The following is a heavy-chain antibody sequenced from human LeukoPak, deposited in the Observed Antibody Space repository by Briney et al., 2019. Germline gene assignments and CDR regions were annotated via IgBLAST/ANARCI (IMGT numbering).Heavy chain of an antibody. Sequence: ASVKVSCKASGYTFTGYYMHWVRQAPGQGLEWMGWINPNSGGTNYAQKFQGRVTMTRDTSISTAYMELSSLRSDDTAVYYCARSPIGLGFFDYWGQGTLVTVSS. CDR1: GYTFTGYY. CDR3: ARSPIGLGFFDY. J-gene: IGHJ4*02. D-gene: IGHD7-27*01. V-gene: IGHV1-2*02. CDR2: INPNSGGT.